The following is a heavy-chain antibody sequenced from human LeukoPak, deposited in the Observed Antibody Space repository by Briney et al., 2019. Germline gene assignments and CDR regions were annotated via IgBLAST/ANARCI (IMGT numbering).Heavy chain of an antibody. CDR3: ARVSQGDYPNFDY. V-gene: IGHV3-43*02. CDR1: GFTFDDYA. CDR2: ISGDGGST. D-gene: IGHD4-17*01. Sequence: PGGSLRLSCAASGFTFDDYAMHWVRQAPGKGLEWVSLISGDGGSTYYADSVKGRFTISRDNSKNSLYLQMNSLRAEDTAVYYCARVSQGDYPNFDYWGQGTLVTVSS. J-gene: IGHJ4*02.